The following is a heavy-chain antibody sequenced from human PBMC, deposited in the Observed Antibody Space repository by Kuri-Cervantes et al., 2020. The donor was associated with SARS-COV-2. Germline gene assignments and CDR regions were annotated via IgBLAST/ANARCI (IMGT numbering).Heavy chain of an antibody. J-gene: IGHJ4*02. V-gene: IGHV3-30*02. D-gene: IGHD6-13*01. CDR3: ESESGYSSSWGDY. CDR2: IQDDGSNK. CDR1: GFIFSDAG. Sequence: GGSLRLSCAASGFIFSDAGMHWVRQAPGKGLEWVAFIQDDGSNKYYADSVKGRFTISRDNSKNTLYLQMNSLRAEDTAVYYCESESGYSSSWGDYWGQGTLVTVSS.